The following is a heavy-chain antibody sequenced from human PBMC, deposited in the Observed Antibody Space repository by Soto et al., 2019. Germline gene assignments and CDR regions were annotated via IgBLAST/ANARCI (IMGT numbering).Heavy chain of an antibody. D-gene: IGHD3-22*01. CDR1: GFPFWTYS. V-gene: IGHV3-23*01. Sequence: EVKLLESGGGLVQPGGSMRLSCEASGFPFWTYSMSWVRQAPRKGLEWVSGISGSGTATYYTDSVKGRFTVSRDNSKETLFGQMNTLRAEKPAFFYCAKTRLYDNNEYHRDGFDVGGRGTAFPVS. CDR2: ISGSGTAT. J-gene: IGHJ3*01. CDR3: AKTRLYDNNEYHRDGFDV.